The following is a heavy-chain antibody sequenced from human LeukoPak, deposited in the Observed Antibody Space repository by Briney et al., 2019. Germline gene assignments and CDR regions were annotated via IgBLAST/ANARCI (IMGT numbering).Heavy chain of an antibody. J-gene: IGHJ4*02. CDR3: ARMTTVTTPIDY. CDR2: ISSSSSYI. Sequence: PGGSLRLSCAASGFTFSSYSMNWVRQAPGKGLEWVSSISSSSSYIYYADSVKGRFTISRDNAKNSLYLQMNSLRAEDTAVYYCARMTTVTTPIDYWGQGTLVTVSS. V-gene: IGHV3-21*01. D-gene: IGHD4-17*01. CDR1: GFTFSSYS.